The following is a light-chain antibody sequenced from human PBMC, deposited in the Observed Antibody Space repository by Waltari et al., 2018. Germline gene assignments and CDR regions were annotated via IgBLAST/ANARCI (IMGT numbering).Light chain of an antibody. CDR3: SSDAGSNNYVI. J-gene: IGLJ2*01. CDR2: EVS. Sequence: QSALTQPPSASGSLGQSVTISCTGTSSDVGASNYVSWYQQNPGKAPKLKIFEVSKRPSGVPDRFSGSRSGNTASLTVSGLQAEDEADYYCSSDAGSNNYVILGGGTKLTVL. CDR1: SSDVGASNY. V-gene: IGLV2-8*01.